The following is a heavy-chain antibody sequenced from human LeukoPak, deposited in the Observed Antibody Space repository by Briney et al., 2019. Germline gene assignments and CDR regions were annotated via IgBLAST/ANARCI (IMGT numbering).Heavy chain of an antibody. V-gene: IGHV4-38-2*02. D-gene: IGHD2-2*01. CDR3: ARDRLGTYCSSTNCYYYGMDV. CDR1: DYSISSAYY. CDR2: IHHSGST. Sequence: TETLSLTCVVSDYSISSAYYWGWIRQPPGKGLEWIGSIHHSGSTYYNPSLKSRVTISVDTSKNHFSLKLSAVTAAGTAVYYCARDRLGTYCSSTNCYYYGMDVWGKGTTVTVSS. J-gene: IGHJ6*04.